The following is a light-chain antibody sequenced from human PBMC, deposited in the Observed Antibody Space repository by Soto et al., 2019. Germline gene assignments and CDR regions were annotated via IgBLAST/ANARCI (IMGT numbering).Light chain of an antibody. Sequence: EIVLTQSPGTLSLSPGERATLSCRASQSVSSNYLAWYQQKPGQAPRLLIYGASSRATGFPDRFTGSGSGTDFTLTISRLEPEDFAVYYCQQYGSSPYTFGQGTKVEIK. CDR1: QSVSSNY. J-gene: IGKJ2*01. CDR3: QQYGSSPYT. V-gene: IGKV3-20*01. CDR2: GAS.